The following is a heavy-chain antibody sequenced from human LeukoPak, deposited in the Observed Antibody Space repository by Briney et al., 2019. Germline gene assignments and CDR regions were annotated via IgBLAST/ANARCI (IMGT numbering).Heavy chain of an antibody. CDR1: GFTFSRHG. CDR2: ISNDGSRK. Sequence: GRSLRLSCAPSGFTFSRHGMHWVRQHPGKGLEWVAIISNDGSRKYYAHSVEGRFTISRDNSKNTLYLQMDSLRAEDTAVYYCARDRAWNYFDYWGQGTLVTVSS. V-gene: IGHV3-30*03. J-gene: IGHJ4*02. D-gene: IGHD3-3*01. CDR3: ARDRAWNYFDY.